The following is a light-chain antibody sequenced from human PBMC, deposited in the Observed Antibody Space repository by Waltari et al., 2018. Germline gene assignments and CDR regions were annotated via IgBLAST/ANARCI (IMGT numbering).Light chain of an antibody. CDR3: HQSSSLPR. V-gene: IGKV6-21*02. CDR2: DAS. Sequence: IPCRGSQSIGSSLPWYQQNPDQSPKLLIKDASQSISGVPSRFSGSGSGTDFTLTINSLEAEDAATYYCHQSSSLPRFGQGTKVEIK. CDR1: QSIGSS. J-gene: IGKJ1*01.